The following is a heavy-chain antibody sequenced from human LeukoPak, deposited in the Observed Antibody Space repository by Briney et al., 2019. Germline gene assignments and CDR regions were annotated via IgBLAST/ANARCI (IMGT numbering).Heavy chain of an antibody. CDR3: ARSRWWSSMGITYGNYAFDI. Sequence: SQTLSLTCAVSGGSISSDGYTWSRIRQPPGKDLVGIRYIYRSGSTYYNPSLKSRVTISVDRSKNQFSLKLSSVTAADTAVYYCARSRWWSSMGITYGNYAFDIWGQGTMVAVSS. V-gene: IGHV4-30-2*01. CDR2: IYRSGST. CDR1: GGSISSDGYT. D-gene: IGHD3-22*01. J-gene: IGHJ3*02.